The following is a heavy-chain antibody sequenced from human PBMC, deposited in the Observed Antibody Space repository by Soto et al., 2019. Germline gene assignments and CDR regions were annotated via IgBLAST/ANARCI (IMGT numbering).Heavy chain of an antibody. J-gene: IGHJ4*02. D-gene: IGHD4-17*01. V-gene: IGHV3-23*01. CDR3: AKLTGPYGDYEHR. Sequence: GGSLRLSSAASGFTFSSYAMSWVRQSPGKGLEWVSAISGSGGSTYYADSVKGRFTISRDNSKNTLYLQMNSLRAEDTAVYYCAKLTGPYGDYEHRWGQGTLVSVSS. CDR1: GFTFSSYA. CDR2: ISGSGGST.